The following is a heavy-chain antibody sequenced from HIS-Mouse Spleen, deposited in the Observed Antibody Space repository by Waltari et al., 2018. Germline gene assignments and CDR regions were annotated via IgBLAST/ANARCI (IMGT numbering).Heavy chain of an antibody. CDR2: IYYSGST. D-gene: IGHD6-13*01. V-gene: IGHV4-39*01. J-gene: IGHJ4*02. CDR3: ARHEGQQLVTSLFDY. CDR1: GGAISRSSYY. Sequence: QLQLQESGPGLVKPSETLSLTCTVSGGAISRSSYYWGWIRQPAGKGLEWIGSIYYSGSTYYNPSLKSRVTISVDTSKNQFSLKLSSVTAADTAVYYCARHEGQQLVTSLFDYWGQGTLVTVSS.